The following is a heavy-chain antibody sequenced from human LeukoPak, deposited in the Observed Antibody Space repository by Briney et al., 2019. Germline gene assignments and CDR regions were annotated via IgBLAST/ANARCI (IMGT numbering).Heavy chain of an antibody. CDR2: INHSGST. CDR3: ARGPYGSQ. Sequence: PSETLSLTCAVYGGSFSGYYWSWIRQPPGKGPEWIGEINHSGSTNYNPSLKSRVTISVDTSKNQFSLKLSSVTAADTAVYYCARGPYGSQWGQGTLVTVSS. D-gene: IGHD4-17*01. CDR1: GGSFSGYY. V-gene: IGHV4-34*01. J-gene: IGHJ4*02.